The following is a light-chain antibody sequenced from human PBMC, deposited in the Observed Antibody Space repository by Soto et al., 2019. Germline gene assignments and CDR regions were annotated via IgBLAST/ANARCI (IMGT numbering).Light chain of an antibody. V-gene: IGKV3-20*01. J-gene: IGKJ5*01. CDR3: QQYGSSPGLSIT. CDR1: QSVSSSY. CDR2: GAS. Sequence: EIVLTQSPGTLSLSPGERATLSCRASQSVSSSYLAWYQQKPGQAPRLLIYGASSRATGIPDRFSGSGSGTDFTLTISRLEPADFAVYYWQQYGSSPGLSITFGQGKRLETK.